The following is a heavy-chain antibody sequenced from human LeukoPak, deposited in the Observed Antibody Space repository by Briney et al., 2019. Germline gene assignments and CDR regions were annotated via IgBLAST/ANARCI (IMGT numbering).Heavy chain of an antibody. CDR1: GGTFISYA. Sequence: SVKVSCKASGGTFISYAISWVRQAPGQGLEWMGGIIPIFGTSNYAQKFQGRVTITADESTSTAYMELSSLRSEDTAVYYCASTIQYCSSTSCYLDYGMDVWGQGTTVTVSS. J-gene: IGHJ6*02. D-gene: IGHD2-2*01. CDR2: IIPIFGTS. CDR3: ASTIQYCSSTSCYLDYGMDV. V-gene: IGHV1-69*13.